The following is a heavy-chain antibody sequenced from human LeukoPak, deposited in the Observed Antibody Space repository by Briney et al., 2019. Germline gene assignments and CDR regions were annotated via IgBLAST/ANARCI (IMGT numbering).Heavy chain of an antibody. Sequence: PGGSLRLSCAASGFTFSSYSMNWVRQAPGKGLEWVSSISSSSSYIYYADSVKGRFTISRDNSKNTLYLQMNSLRAEDTAVYYCAKPGYCSSTSCYTPPDDYWGQGTLVTVSS. V-gene: IGHV3-21*01. CDR1: GFTFSSYS. D-gene: IGHD2-2*02. J-gene: IGHJ4*02. CDR2: ISSSSSYI. CDR3: AKPGYCSSTSCYTPPDDY.